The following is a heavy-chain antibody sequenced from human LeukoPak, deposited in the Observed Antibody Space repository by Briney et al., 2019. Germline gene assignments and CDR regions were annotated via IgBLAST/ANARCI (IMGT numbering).Heavy chain of an antibody. Sequence: ASVKVSCKASGYTFTGYYMHGGRQAPGQGLEGMGWINPNSGGTSYAQKFQGRVTMTRDTSISTAYMELSRLRSDDTAVYYCARAWLIKKRYDSSGYLAYWGQGTLVTVSS. D-gene: IGHD3-22*01. CDR3: ARAWLIKKRYDSSGYLAY. J-gene: IGHJ4*02. CDR2: INPNSGGT. V-gene: IGHV1-2*02. CDR1: GYTFTGYY.